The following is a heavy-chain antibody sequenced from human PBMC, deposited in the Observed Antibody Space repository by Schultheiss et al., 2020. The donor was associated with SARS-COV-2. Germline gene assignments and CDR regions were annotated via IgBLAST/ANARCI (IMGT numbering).Heavy chain of an antibody. CDR1: GYTLTELS. CDR2: FDPEDGET. CDR3: ATAPSRSSYYYYGMDV. J-gene: IGHJ6*02. Sequence: ASVKVSCKVSGYTLTELSMHWVRQAPGKGLEWMGGFDPEDGETIYAQKFQGRVTMTEDTSTDTAYMELSSLRSEDTAVYYCATAPSRSSYYYYGMDVWGQGTTVTVSS. D-gene: IGHD6-6*01. V-gene: IGHV1-24*01.